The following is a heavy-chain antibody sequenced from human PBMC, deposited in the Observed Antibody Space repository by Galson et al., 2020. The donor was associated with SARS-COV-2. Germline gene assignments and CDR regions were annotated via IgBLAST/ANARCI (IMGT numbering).Heavy chain of an antibody. CDR1: GSIFSSYS. CDR3: ARDTLTTVTKSFAY. CDR2: MDKSSTYI. J-gene: IGHJ4*02. Sequence: GGSLRLSCAASGSIFSSYSMTWVRQAPGKGLEWVASMDKSSTYIYYADSVTGRFTISRDNAENSLYLQMNSLRVEDTAVYYCARDTLTTVTKSFAYWGQGTLVTVSS. V-gene: IGHV3-21*01. D-gene: IGHD4-4*01.